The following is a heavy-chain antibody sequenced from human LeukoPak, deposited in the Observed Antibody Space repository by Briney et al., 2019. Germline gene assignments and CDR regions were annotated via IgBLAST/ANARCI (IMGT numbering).Heavy chain of an antibody. CDR3: AREISGERTYYFDC. J-gene: IGHJ4*02. Sequence: GGSLRLSSAASGFTFSDYYMSWIRQAPGKGLEWVSYISSSGSTIYYAGSVKGRFTISRDNAKNSLYLQMNSLRAEDTAVYYCAREISGERTYYFDCWGQGTLVTVSS. V-gene: IGHV3-11*01. CDR1: GFTFSDYY. D-gene: IGHD1-26*01. CDR2: ISSSGSTI.